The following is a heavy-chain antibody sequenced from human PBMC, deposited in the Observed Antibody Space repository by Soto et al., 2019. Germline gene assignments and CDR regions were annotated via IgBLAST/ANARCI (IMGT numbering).Heavy chain of an antibody. V-gene: IGHV5-51*01. J-gene: IGHJ6*02. CDR3: ATHISNVRYYYCGIDV. CDR1: GYTFTDTW. Sequence: EPLKSPGHGPGYTFTDTWSGWVRRLHGKSLERIGNSYPGDADTRYSPSFQANATLTVDKSTSTAYLQWNTLKTSNTAMYSCATHISNVRYYYCGIDVWGQGTTVTVSS. D-gene: IGHD4-4*01. CDR2: SYPGDADT.